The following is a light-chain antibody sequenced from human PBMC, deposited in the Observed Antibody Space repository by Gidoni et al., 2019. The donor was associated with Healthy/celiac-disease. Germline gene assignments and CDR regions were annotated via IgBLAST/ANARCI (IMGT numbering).Light chain of an antibody. CDR3: CSYAGSRGVV. Sequence: QSALTQPASVSASPGPSISIACTGTSSDDGSYNLVSWYQQHPGKAPKLMIYEVSKRPSGVSNRFSGSKSGNTASLTISGLQAEDEADYYCCSYAGSRGVVFGGGTKLTVL. V-gene: IGLV2-23*02. J-gene: IGLJ2*01. CDR2: EVS. CDR1: SSDDGSYNL.